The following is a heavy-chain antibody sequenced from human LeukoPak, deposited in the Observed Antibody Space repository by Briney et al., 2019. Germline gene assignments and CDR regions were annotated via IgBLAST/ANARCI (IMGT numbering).Heavy chain of an antibody. V-gene: IGHV3-11*01. J-gene: IGHJ4*02. CDR2: ISISGSTI. D-gene: IGHD3-22*01. CDR3: ARPATGYYDSSGYYYVDH. Sequence: PGGSLRLSCAASGLTFSDYYMSWIRQAPGKGLEWVSYISISGSTINYADSVKGRFTVSRDNAKNSLYLQMNSLRAEDTAVYYCARPATGYYDSSGYYYVDHWGQGTLVTVSS. CDR1: GLTFSDYY.